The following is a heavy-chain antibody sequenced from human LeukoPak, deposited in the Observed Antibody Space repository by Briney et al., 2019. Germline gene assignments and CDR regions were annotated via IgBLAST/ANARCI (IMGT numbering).Heavy chain of an antibody. CDR3: ARGIDY. V-gene: IGHV3-53*01. J-gene: IGHJ4*02. CDR1: GFTFSKYA. CDR2: IYTGGGR. Sequence: QPGGSLRLSCAASGFTFSKYAMSWVRQAPGKELEWVSVIYTGGGRYYADSVRGRFTISRDTSKNMVFLQMNSLRVEDTAVYYCARGIDYWGRGTLVTVSS.